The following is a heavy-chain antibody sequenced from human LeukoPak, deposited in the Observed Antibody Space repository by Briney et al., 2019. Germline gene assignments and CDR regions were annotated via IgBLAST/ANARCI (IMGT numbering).Heavy chain of an antibody. V-gene: IGHV1-58*02. CDR1: GFTFTSSA. CDR2: IVVGSGNT. Sequence: SVKVSCKASGFTFTSSAMQWVRQARGQRPEWIGWIVVGSGNTNYAQKFQERVTITRDMSTSTAYMELSSLRSEDTAVYYCAADPSSVPMVGYYYMDVWGKGTTVTITS. CDR3: AADPSSVPMVGYYYMDV. D-gene: IGHD4/OR15-4a*01. J-gene: IGHJ6*03.